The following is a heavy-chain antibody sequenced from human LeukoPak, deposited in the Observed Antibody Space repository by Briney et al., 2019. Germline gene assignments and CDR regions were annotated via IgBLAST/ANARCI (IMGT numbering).Heavy chain of an antibody. D-gene: IGHD3-10*01. Sequence: SVKVSCKASGGTFSSYAISWVRQAPGQGLEWMGRIIPIFGTANYAQKFQGRVTITTDESTSTAYMELSSLRSEDTAVYYCASHLVYGSGSYYNGLGEGNYWGQGTLVTVSS. J-gene: IGHJ4*02. V-gene: IGHV1-69*05. CDR2: IIPIFGTA. CDR3: ASHLVYGSGSYYNGLGEGNY. CDR1: GGTFSSYA.